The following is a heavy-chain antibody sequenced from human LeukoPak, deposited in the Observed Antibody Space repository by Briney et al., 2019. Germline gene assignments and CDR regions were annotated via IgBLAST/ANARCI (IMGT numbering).Heavy chain of an antibody. CDR3: AREGLVCSTTSCHYFDS. V-gene: IGHV1-2*02. CDR2: INSNSGDT. Sequence: ASVKVSCKASGYTFTAYYMHWVRQAPGQGLEYMGWINSNSGDTNYVQKFQGRVTMTRDTSSNTVYIHLRSLRSDYTAVYYCAREGLVCSTTSCHYFDSWGQGALVTVSS. D-gene: IGHD2-2*01. J-gene: IGHJ4*02. CDR1: GYTFTAYY.